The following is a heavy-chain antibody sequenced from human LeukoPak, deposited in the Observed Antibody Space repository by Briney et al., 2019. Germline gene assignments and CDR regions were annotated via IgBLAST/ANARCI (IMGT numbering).Heavy chain of an antibody. J-gene: IGHJ3*02. CDR1: GFTFRSHD. D-gene: IGHD2-8*01. CDR3: AKSLYPDAFDI. V-gene: IGHV3-30*02. Sequence: GGSLRLSCAASGFTFRSHDMHWVRQAPGKGLEWVTFVRFDGSDKNYADSVKGRFTISRDNSKNTLSLQMISLRAEDTAVYYCAKSLYPDAFDIWGQGTMATVS. CDR2: VRFDGSDK.